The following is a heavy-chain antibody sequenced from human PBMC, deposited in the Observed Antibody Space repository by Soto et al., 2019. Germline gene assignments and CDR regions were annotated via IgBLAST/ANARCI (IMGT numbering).Heavy chain of an antibody. CDR3: AKDMSWQLGSANWDY. CDR1: GFTFDDYA. CDR2: ISWNSGSI. Sequence: PGGSLRLSCAASGFTFDDYAMHWVRQAPGKGLEWVSGISWNSGSIGYADSVKGRFTISGDNAKNSLYLQMNSLRAEDTALYYCAKDMSWQLGSANWDYWGQGTLVTVSS. V-gene: IGHV3-9*01. D-gene: IGHD6-6*01. J-gene: IGHJ4*02.